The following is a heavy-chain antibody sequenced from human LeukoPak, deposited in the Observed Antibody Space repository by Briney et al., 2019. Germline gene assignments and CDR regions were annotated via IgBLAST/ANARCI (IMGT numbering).Heavy chain of an antibody. CDR1: GYAFASQW. V-gene: IGHV5-51*01. CDR3: ARHYRAFDY. CDR2: IYPGDSDT. J-gene: IGHJ4*02. D-gene: IGHD1-14*01. Sequence: GESLKISRKGSGYAFASQWIGWVRQMPGKGLEWMGIIYPGDSDTRYSPSFEGQVTITADKSISTAYLQWSSLKTSDTAMYYWARHYRAFDYWGQGTLVTVSS.